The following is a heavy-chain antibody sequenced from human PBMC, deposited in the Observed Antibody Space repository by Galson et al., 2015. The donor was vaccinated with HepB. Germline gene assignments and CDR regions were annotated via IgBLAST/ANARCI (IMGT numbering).Heavy chain of an antibody. V-gene: IGHV1-18*01. CDR3: ARDSRLELRLNNYFSYGMGV. CDR1: GYSFSNYG. J-gene: IGHJ6*02. CDR2: FSGYDGST. Sequence: VKVSCKASGYSFSNYGLSWIRQAPGPGLEWMGWFSGYDGSTNYAQRFQGRVTMTADASTGTAYLELRNLRSDDTAVYYCARDSRLELRLNNYFSYGMGVWGQGSAVIVSS. D-gene: IGHD1-1*01.